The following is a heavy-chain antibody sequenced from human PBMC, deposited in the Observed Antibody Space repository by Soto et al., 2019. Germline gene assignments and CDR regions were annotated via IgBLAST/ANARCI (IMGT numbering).Heavy chain of an antibody. Sequence: GASVKVSCKASGGTFSSYAISWVRQAPGQGLEWMRGIIPIFGTANYAQKFQGRVTITADKSTSTAYMELSSLRSEDTAVYYCARIVDLNYFDYWGQGTLVTAPQ. V-gene: IGHV1-69*06. CDR3: ARIVDLNYFDY. J-gene: IGHJ4*02. CDR1: GGTFSSYA. D-gene: IGHD5-12*01. CDR2: IIPIFGTA.